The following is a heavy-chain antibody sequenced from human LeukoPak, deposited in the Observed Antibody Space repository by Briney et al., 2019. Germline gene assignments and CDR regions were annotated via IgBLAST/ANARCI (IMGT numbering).Heavy chain of an antibody. CDR3: ARYSGSSLNWFDP. D-gene: IGHD1-26*01. Sequence: SETLSLTCTVSGGSISSYYWSWIRQPPGKGLEWIGYIYYSGSTNYNPSLKSRVTISVDTSKNQFSLKLSSVTAADTAVYYCARYSGSSLNWFDPWGQGTLVTVYS. V-gene: IGHV4-59*01. CDR2: IYYSGST. J-gene: IGHJ5*02. CDR1: GGSISSYY.